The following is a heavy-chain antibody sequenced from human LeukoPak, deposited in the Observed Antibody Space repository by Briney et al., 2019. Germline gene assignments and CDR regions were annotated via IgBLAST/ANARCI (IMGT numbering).Heavy chain of an antibody. CDR3: ARGYYDSSGYGN. V-gene: IGHV3-21*01. D-gene: IGHD3-22*01. J-gene: IGHJ4*02. CDR1: GFTFSSYS. Sequence: GGSLRLSCAASGFTFSSYSMNWVRQAPGKGLEWVSSISSSSYIYYADSVKGRFTISRDNAKNSLYLQMNSLRAEDTAVYYCARGYYDSSGYGNWGQGTLVTVSS. CDR2: ISSSSYI.